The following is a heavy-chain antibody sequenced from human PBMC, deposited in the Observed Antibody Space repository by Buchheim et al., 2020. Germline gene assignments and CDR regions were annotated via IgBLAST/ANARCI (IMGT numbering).Heavy chain of an antibody. Sequence: EVQLVESGGALVQPGGSLRLSCAASGFTLSSYEMNWVRQAPGKGLEWVSYISASGNGIYYADSVKGRFTISRASAKNSLYLQMNSLRAEDTAVYYCARERGTGTSKDYWGQGTL. D-gene: IGHD1-7*01. CDR3: ARERGTGTSKDY. J-gene: IGHJ4*02. V-gene: IGHV3-48*03. CDR2: ISASGNGI. CDR1: GFTLSSYE.